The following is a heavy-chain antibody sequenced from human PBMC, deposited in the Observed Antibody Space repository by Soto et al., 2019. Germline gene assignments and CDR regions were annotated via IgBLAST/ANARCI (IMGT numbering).Heavy chain of an antibody. CDR2: IGSSDI. D-gene: IGHD1-20*01. CDR3: EKDHFNGKGIFDVFDI. V-gene: IGHV3-23*01. Sequence: HPEWSLRLSCAAAGFTVSIHAMSWVRQAPGKGLEWVSSIGSSDIYYADSVKGRFTVSRDNSKNMLFLEMKSLLAADTAVYYCEKDHFNGKGIFDVFDILGQATLVTFS. CDR1: GFTVSIHA. J-gene: IGHJ3*02.